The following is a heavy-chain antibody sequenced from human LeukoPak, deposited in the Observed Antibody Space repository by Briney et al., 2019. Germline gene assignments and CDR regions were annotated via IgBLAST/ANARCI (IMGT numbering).Heavy chain of an antibody. CDR1: GFTFSSYA. D-gene: IGHD5-12*01. V-gene: IGHV3-21*01. J-gene: IGHJ4*02. Sequence: GRSLRLSCAASGFTFSSYAMHWVRQAPGKGLEWVSSISSSSSYIYYADSVKGRFTISRDNAKNSLYLQMNSLRAEDTAVYYCARDSGYDFNYFDYWGQGTLVTVSS. CDR2: ISSSSSYI. CDR3: ARDSGYDFNYFDY.